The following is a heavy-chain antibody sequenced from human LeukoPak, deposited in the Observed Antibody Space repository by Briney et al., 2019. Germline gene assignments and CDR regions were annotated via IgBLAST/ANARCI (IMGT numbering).Heavy chain of an antibody. CDR3: AREGSVAGSSSPIGYYFDY. J-gene: IGHJ4*02. Sequence: GASVKVSCKASGYTFTSYYMHWVRQAPGQGLEWMGIINPSGGGTNYAQKFQGRVTMTRDTSTSTVYMELSSLRSEDTAVYYCAREGSVAGSSSPIGYYFDYWGQGALVTVSS. V-gene: IGHV1-46*01. CDR2: INPSGGGT. CDR1: GYTFTSYY. D-gene: IGHD6-19*01.